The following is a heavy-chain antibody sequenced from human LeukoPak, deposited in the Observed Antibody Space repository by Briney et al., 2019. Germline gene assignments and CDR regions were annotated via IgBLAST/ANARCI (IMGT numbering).Heavy chain of an antibody. Sequence: ASVKVSCKASGYTFTSYGISWVRQAPGQGLEWMGGIIPIFGTANYAQKFQGRVTITADESTSTAYMELSSLRSEDTAVYYCARVVLAARSFDYWGQGTLVTVSS. D-gene: IGHD6-6*01. CDR1: GYTFTSYG. CDR2: IIPIFGTA. J-gene: IGHJ4*02. V-gene: IGHV1-69*13. CDR3: ARVVLAARSFDY.